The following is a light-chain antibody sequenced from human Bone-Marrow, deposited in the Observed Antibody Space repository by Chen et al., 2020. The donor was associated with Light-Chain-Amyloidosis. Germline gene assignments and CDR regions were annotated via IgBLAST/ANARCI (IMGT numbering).Light chain of an antibody. V-gene: IGLV3-21*02. Sequence: SYVLTQPSSVSVAPGQTATIACGGNNIGSKSVHWYQQTPGQAPQLVVYDDSDRPSGIPERLSGSNSGNTATLTISRVEAGDEADYYCQVWDRSSDRPVFGGGTKLTVL. CDR1: NIGSKS. CDR3: QVWDRSSDRPV. CDR2: DDS. J-gene: IGLJ3*02.